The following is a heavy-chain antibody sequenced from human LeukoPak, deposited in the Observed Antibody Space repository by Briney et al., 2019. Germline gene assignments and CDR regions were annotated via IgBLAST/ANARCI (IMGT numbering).Heavy chain of an antibody. CDR3: SRHGIYCFDY. J-gene: IGHJ4*02. V-gene: IGHV3-30-3*01. Sequence: GGSLRLSCAASGFTFSSYAIHWVRQAPGKGLEWVAVISYDGSNKYYADSVKGRFTISRDNSKNTLYLQMNSLRAEDTAVYYCSRHGIYCFDYWGQGALATVSS. CDR2: ISYDGSNK. CDR1: GFTFSSYA. D-gene: IGHD1-1*01.